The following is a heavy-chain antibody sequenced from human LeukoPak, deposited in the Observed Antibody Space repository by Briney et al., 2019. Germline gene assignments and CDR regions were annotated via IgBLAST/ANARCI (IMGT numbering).Heavy chain of an antibody. J-gene: IGHJ4*02. CDR2: ISYDGSYK. V-gene: IGHV3-30*07. D-gene: IGHD3-10*01. CDR3: ARSFRSSGSENFDY. CDR1: GFTFSSYA. Sequence: GGSLRLSCAASGFTFSSYAMHWVRQAPGKGLEWVAVISYDGSYKYYADSVKGRFTISRDNSKNTLYLQMNSLRAEDTAVYYCARSFRSSGSENFDYWGQGTLVTVSS.